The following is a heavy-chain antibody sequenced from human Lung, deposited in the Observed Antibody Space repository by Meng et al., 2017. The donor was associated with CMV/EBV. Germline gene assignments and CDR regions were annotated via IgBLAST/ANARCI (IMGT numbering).Heavy chain of an antibody. Sequence: GGSXRLXCASSGFTFSDFGMHWVRQAPGKGLEWVAYVRFDGSDKFYADSVKGRFAVSRDNSKNTLFLQLNSLRPEDTAVYYCAKPGHRTTWLCDSWGLGTLVTVSS. J-gene: IGHJ4*02. CDR1: GFTFSDFG. CDR3: AKPGHRTTWLCDS. CDR2: VRFDGSDK. D-gene: IGHD3-22*01. V-gene: IGHV3-30*02.